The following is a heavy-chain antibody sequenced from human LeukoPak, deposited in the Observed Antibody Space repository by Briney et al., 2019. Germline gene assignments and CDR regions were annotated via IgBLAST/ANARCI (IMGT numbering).Heavy chain of an antibody. J-gene: IGHJ4*02. CDR2: IYTSGST. D-gene: IGHD3-22*01. CDR3: ARERYYYDSSGYYYVVDY. CDR1: GGSITSGSYY. Sequence: SQTLSLTCTVSGGSITSGSYYWSWIRQPAGKGLEWIGRIYTSGSTNYNPSLKSRVTMSVDTSKNQFSLKLSSVTAADTAVYYCARERYYYDSSGYYYVVDYWGQGTLVTVSS. V-gene: IGHV4-61*02.